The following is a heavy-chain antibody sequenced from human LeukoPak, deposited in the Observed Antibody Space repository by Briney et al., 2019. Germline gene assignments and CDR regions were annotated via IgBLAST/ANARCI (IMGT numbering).Heavy chain of an antibody. CDR3: ARDRPTGASRVFLVQ. V-gene: IGHV3-21*01. Sequence: GGSLRLSCAASGLPFSRFAMPWARHAPGKGLEGVSSMSSGGTYIYYPDAVRGRFTISRDNAKNSLYLLMNNLRAEDTAVYYCARDRPTGASRVFLVQWGQGTLVTVSS. D-gene: IGHD3-3*01. CDR1: GLPFSRFA. J-gene: IGHJ4*02. CDR2: MSSGGTYI.